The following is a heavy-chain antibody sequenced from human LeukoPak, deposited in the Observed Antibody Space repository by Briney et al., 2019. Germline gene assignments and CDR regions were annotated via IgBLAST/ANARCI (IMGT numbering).Heavy chain of an antibody. V-gene: IGHV3-49*04. CDR1: GFTLGDYA. CDR2: IRSKAYGGTT. CDR3: TREVGSGWYVGFDY. J-gene: IGHJ4*02. D-gene: IGHD6-19*01. Sequence: GGSLRLSCTASGFTLGDYAMSWVRQAPGKGLEWVGFIRSKAYGGTTEYAASVKGRFTISRDDSKSIAYLQMNSLKTEDTAVYYCTREVGSGWYVGFDYWGQGTLVTVSS.